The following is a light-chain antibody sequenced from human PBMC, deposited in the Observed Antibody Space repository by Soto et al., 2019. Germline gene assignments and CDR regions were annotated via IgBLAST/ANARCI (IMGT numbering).Light chain of an antibody. CDR2: SNN. J-gene: IGLJ1*01. CDR1: SSNIGSNS. Sequence: QSVLTQPPSASGTPGQRVTISCSGSSSNIGSNSVNWYQQLPGAAPKLLIYSNNQRPSGVPDRFSGSKSCTSASLAISWLQSEDEADYYCAAWDDSLNGREVFGTGTKVTVL. V-gene: IGLV1-44*01. CDR3: AAWDDSLNGREV.